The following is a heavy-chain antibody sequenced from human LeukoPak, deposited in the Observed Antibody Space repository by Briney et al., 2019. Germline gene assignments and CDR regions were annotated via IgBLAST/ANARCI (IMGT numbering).Heavy chain of an antibody. V-gene: IGHV3-30*18. CDR2: ISYDGSDQ. J-gene: IGHJ4*02. D-gene: IGHD3-22*01. Sequence: GGSLRLSCAASGFTFSSYGMHWVRQAPGEGLEWVAVISYDGSDQYYADSVKGRFTISRDNSKNTLYLQMNSLRAEDAAVYYCAKDERGAYYYDSSGYLGYFDYWGQGALVAVSS. CDR1: GFTFSSYG. CDR3: AKDERGAYYYDSSGYLGYFDY.